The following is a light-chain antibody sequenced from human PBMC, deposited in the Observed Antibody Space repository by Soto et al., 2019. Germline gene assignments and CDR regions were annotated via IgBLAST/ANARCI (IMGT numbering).Light chain of an antibody. CDR3: QQSYNHPMYT. CDR2: AAS. J-gene: IGKJ2*01. CDR1: QSITIS. Sequence: DIQMTQSPSSLSASVGDRVTITCRASQSITISLNWYQQRPGKVPKLLIYAASSLQSGVPSRFSGSGSGTEFTLTISSLQPEDFATYDCQQSYNHPMYTFGQGTKVDIK. V-gene: IGKV1-39*01.